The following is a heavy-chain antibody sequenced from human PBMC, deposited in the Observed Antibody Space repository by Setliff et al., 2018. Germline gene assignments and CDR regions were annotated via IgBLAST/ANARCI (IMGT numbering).Heavy chain of an antibody. CDR3: ARHSGRYYVPGTFDS. CDR2: IIPAFTTA. Sequence: SVKVSCKASGGSFSSNQFIWVRQAPGQGLELMGGIIPAFTTANYAPKFNDRLRITADESTSTAYMELSSLRSDDTAIYFCARHSGRYYVPGTFDSWGQGTLVTVSS. D-gene: IGHD3-22*01. V-gene: IGHV1-69*13. J-gene: IGHJ4*02. CDR1: GGSFSSNQ.